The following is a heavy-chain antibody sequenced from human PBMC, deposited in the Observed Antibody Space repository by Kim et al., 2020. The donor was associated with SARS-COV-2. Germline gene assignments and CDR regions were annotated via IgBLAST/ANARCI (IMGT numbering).Heavy chain of an antibody. J-gene: IGHJ6*02. D-gene: IGHD6-25*01. CDR3: ARVQIWHQRQMDV. CDR2: INISGSRT. Sequence: GGSLRLSCAASGFTFTNYDISWVRQAPGKGLEWVSIINISGSRTYYTNSVQGRFTISRDNAKNTQFLQMNSLRAEDTAVYYCARVQIWHQRQMDVWGRGTTVTVSS. V-gene: IGHV3-23*01. CDR1: GFTFTNYD.